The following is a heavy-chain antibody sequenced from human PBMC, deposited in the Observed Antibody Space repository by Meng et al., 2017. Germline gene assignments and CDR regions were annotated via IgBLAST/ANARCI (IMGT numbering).Heavy chain of an antibody. D-gene: IGHD3-9*01. CDR2: IYSCGST. CDR3: AREYRDILTGYRYFDY. J-gene: IGHJ4*02. CDR1: GFTVSSNY. V-gene: IGHV3-66*03. Sequence: RLRESGGGLIQPGGSLRLSCAASGFTVSSNYMSWVRQAPGKGLEWVSVIYSCGSTYYADSVKGRFTISRDNSKNTLYLQMNSLRAEDTAVYYCAREYRDILTGYRYFDYWGQGTLVTVSS.